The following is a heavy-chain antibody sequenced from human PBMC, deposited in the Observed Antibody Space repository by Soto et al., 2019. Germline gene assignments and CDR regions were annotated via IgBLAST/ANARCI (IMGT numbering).Heavy chain of an antibody. V-gene: IGHV3-30-3*01. CDR2: ISYDGSNK. D-gene: IGHD2-2*01. Sequence: QVQLVESGGGVVQPGRSLRLSCAASGFTFSSYAMHWVRQAPGKGREWVAVISYDGSNKYYADSVKGRFTISRDNSKNTLYLQMNSLRAEDTAVYYCAKGIVVVPAAMWATDYWGQGTLVTVSS. CDR1: GFTFSSYA. J-gene: IGHJ4*02. CDR3: AKGIVVVPAAMWATDY.